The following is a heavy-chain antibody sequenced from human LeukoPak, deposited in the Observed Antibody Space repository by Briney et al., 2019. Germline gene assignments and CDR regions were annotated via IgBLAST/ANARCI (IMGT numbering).Heavy chain of an antibody. CDR3: AREVSEYYGSGSQPNFDY. CDR1: GYTFTGYY. D-gene: IGHD3-10*01. CDR2: INPNSGGT. J-gene: IGHJ4*02. V-gene: IGHV1-2*02. Sequence: ASVKVSCKASGYTFTGYYVHWVRQAPGQGLEWMGWINPNSGGTNYAQKFQGRVTMTRDTSISTAYMELSRLRSDDTAVYYCAREVSEYYGSGSQPNFDYWGQGTLVTVSS.